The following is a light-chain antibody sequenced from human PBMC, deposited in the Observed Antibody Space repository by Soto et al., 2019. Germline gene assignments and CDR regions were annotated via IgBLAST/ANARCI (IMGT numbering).Light chain of an antibody. CDR1: QGVLSSSHNRNY. CDR3: QHYYSSPLT. CDR2: WAS. V-gene: IGKV4-1*01. Sequence: DIVITRSPDSLGVSLXERATINYNSSQGVLSSSHNRNYLAWYQQXPGRPPXLXXYWASTRGSGAPDRCSGSGSETAFTLPISSLQAEDVAVYYRQHYYSSPLTFGGGTKVDIK. J-gene: IGKJ4*01.